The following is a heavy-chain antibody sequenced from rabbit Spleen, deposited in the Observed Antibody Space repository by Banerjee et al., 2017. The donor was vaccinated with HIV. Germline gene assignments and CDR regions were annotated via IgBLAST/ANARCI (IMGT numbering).Heavy chain of an antibody. CDR3: ARDTSSSFSSYGMDL. CDR1: GFSFSGNSY. V-gene: IGHV1S45*01. Sequence: QEQLVESGGGLVQPEGSLTLTCTASGFSFSGNSYMCWVRQAPGKGLEWIACIDTGSSGFTYFASWAKGRFTISKTSSTTVTLQMTSLTAADTATYFCARDTSSSFSSYGMDLWGQGTLVTVS. J-gene: IGHJ6*01. D-gene: IGHD1-1*01. CDR2: IDTGSSGFT.